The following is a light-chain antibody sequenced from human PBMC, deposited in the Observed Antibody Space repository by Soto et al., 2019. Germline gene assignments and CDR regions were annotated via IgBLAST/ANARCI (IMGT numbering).Light chain of an antibody. CDR3: SAYTHSNTVI. Sequence: QSVLTQPASVSGSPGQSITISCTGTSSDVAAYNFVSWYQQHPGEVPKLMIYEVIKRPSGISDRFSGSKSGNTASPTISGLQAEDEADYYCSAYTHSNTVIFGGGTKVTVL. CDR1: SSDVAAYNF. V-gene: IGLV2-14*03. J-gene: IGLJ2*01. CDR2: EVI.